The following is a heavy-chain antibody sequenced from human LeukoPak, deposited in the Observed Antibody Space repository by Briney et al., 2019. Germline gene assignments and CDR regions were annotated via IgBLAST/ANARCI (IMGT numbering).Heavy chain of an antibody. CDR2: IYPGDSDT. CDR1: GYSFTSYW. Sequence: GESLKISCKGSGYSFTSYWIGWVRQMPGKGLVWMGIIYPGDSDTRYSPSFQGQVTISADKSISTAYLQWSSLKASDTAMYYCARLHYGSGSSAYFDYWGQGTLVTVSS. CDR3: ARLHYGSGSSAYFDY. J-gene: IGHJ4*02. D-gene: IGHD3-10*01. V-gene: IGHV5-51*01.